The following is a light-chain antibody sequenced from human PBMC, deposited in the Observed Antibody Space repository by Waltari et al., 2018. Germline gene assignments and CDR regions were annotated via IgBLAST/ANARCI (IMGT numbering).Light chain of an antibody. CDR2: EDH. J-gene: IGLJ3*02. CDR3: CSYAGSAIWV. V-gene: IGLV2-23*01. CDR1: SSHVGSYNL. Sequence: QSALTQPASVSGSPGQSITLSCTGTSSHVGSYNLVSWYQQHPGKAPKLMIDEDHKRPSGVSNRFSGSKSGNTASLTISGLQAEDEADYYCCSYAGSAIWVFGGGTKLTVL.